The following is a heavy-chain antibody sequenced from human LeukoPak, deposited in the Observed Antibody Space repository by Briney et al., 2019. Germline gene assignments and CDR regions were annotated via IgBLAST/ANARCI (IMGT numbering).Heavy chain of an antibody. Sequence: GGSLRLSCAASGFTFITHAMSWVRQAPGKGLEWVSSLSGDGSTTYHADSVKGRFTISRDNSRSTLYLQVNSLSAEDTAVYSCARGTSLGRPGTYYFDYWGQGALVTVSS. CDR3: ARGTSLGRPGTYYFDY. V-gene: IGHV3-23*01. CDR2: LSGDGSTT. J-gene: IGHJ4*02. CDR1: GFTFITHA. D-gene: IGHD1/OR15-1a*01.